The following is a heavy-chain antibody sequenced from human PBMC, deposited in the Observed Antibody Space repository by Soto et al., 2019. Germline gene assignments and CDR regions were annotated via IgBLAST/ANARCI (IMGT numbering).Heavy chain of an antibody. Sequence: SWRRQAPGQGLEWMGWIIGYNGKTNCAQKLQGRVTMTTDTSTSTAYMELRSLRSDDTAVYDGARDWRFLFDPWGKGTLVTVSS. D-gene: IGHD3-3*01. CDR2: IIGYNGKT. CDR3: ARDWRFLFDP. J-gene: IGHJ5*02. V-gene: IGHV1-18*01.